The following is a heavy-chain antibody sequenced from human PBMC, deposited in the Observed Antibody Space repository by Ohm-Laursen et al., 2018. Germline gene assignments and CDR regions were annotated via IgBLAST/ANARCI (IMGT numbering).Heavy chain of an antibody. V-gene: IGHV1-69*01. D-gene: IGHD6-13*01. CDR1: GGTFISYA. J-gene: IGHJ4*02. CDR3: ASGPVGAAAYDY. CDR2: IIPIFGTA. Sequence: SSVKVSCKVSGGTFISYAISWVRQAPGQGLEWMGGIIPIFGTANYAQKFQGRVTITADESTSTAYMELSSLRSEDTAVYYCASGPVGAAAYDYWGQGTLVTVSS.